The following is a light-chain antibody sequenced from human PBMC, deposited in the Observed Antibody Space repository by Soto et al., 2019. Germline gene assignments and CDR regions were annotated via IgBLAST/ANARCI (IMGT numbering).Light chain of an antibody. CDR2: DAS. CDR1: QSLSYW. V-gene: IGKV1-5*01. CDR3: QHYNSYSGT. Sequence: DIQMTQSPSTLSASVGDRVTITCRASQSLSYWLAWYQQKPGKAPKLLIFDASSLQSGVPSRFSGSGSGTEFTLTISSLQPDDFATYYCQHYNSYSGTFGQGTKV. J-gene: IGKJ1*01.